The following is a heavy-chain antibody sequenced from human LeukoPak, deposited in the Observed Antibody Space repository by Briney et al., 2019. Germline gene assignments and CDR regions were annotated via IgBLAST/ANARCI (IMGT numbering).Heavy chain of an antibody. CDR1: GFTFSSYS. CDR3: ARGRTYYYGSGSSNWFDP. Sequence: GGSLRLSCAASGFTFSSYSMNWVRQAPGKGLEWVSSISSSSSYIYYADSVKGRFTISRDNAKNSLYLQMNSLRAEDTAVYYCARGRTYYYGSGSSNWFDPWGQGTLVTVSS. CDR2: ISSSSSYI. J-gene: IGHJ5*02. D-gene: IGHD3-10*01. V-gene: IGHV3-21*01.